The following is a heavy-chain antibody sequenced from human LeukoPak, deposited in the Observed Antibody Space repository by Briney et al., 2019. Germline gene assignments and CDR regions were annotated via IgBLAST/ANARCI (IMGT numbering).Heavy chain of an antibody. CDR3: ARAPNQDI. V-gene: IGHV3-30*03. J-gene: IGHJ3*02. CDR1: GFTFSSYA. Sequence: GGSLRLSCAASGFTFSSYAMHWVRQAPGKGPEWVAVVSYDGSNKYYADSVKDRFTISRDNSKNTLYLQIHSLRAEDTAVYYCARAPNQDIWGQGTMVTVSS. CDR2: VSYDGSNK. D-gene: IGHD1-14*01.